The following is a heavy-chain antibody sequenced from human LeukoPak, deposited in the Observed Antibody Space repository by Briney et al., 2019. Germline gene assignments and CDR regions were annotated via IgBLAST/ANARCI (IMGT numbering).Heavy chain of an antibody. CDR2: IYYSGST. Sequence: SETLSLTCTVSGGSISSSSYYWGWIRQPPGKGLEWLGSIYYSGSTYYNPTLKSRVTISVDTSKNQFSLKLSSVNAADTAVYYCARGSNTGNVDTFDIWGQGTMVTVSS. V-gene: IGHV4-39*07. CDR3: ARGSNTGNVDTFDI. CDR1: GGSISSSSYY. D-gene: IGHD1-1*01. J-gene: IGHJ3*02.